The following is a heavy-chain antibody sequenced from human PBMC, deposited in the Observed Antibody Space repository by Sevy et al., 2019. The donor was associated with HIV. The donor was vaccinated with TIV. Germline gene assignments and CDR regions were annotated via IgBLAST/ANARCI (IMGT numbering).Heavy chain of an antibody. CDR1: GFTFGDYA. V-gene: IGHV3-49*03. J-gene: IGHJ5*02. CDR2: IRNKAYEGTT. CDR3: TRDPTEGIAVAGNWYDP. Sequence: GGSLRLSCKASGFTFGDYAMSWFRQAPGKGLEWVAFIRNKAYEGTTEYAAYVKGRFAISRDDSKSIADLQMNSLKTEDTAVYYCTRDPTEGIAVAGNWYDPWGQGTLVTVSS. D-gene: IGHD6-19*01.